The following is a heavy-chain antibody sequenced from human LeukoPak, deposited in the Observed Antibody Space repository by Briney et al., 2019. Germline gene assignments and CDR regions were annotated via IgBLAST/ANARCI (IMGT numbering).Heavy chain of an antibody. CDR1: GFTFSNYA. CDR2: ISGSGDNT. CDR3: AKDFVVVPGNVNYLDY. Sequence: GGSLRLSCAASGFTFSNYAMSWVRQAPGKGLEWVSAISGSGDNTYYADSVKDRFTVSRDNSKNTLYVQMKSLRAEDTAVYYCAKDFVVVPGNVNYLDYWGQGTLVTVSS. J-gene: IGHJ4*02. V-gene: IGHV3-23*01. D-gene: IGHD2-21*02.